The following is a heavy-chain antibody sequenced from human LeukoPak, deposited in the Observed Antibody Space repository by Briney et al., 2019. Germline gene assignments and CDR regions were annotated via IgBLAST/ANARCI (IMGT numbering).Heavy chain of an antibody. CDR2: ISCSGSTK. J-gene: IGHJ4*02. V-gene: IGHV3-48*03. CDR3: ASRPYGFLGPFDF. CDR1: GFSFSKYE. Sequence: GGSLRLSCTMPGFSFSKYEINWVRQAPGKGLEWISYISCSGSTKYYADSVKGRFTISRDNAKSSMYLQMSSLRAEDTAIYYCASRPYGFLGPFDFWGQGALVTVSS. D-gene: IGHD3/OR15-3a*01.